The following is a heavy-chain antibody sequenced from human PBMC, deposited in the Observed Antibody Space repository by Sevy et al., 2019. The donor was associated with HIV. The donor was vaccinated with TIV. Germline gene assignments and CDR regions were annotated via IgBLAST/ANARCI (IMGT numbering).Heavy chain of an antibody. CDR1: GFTFSSYS. Sequence: GGSLRLSCAASGFTFSSYSMNWVRQAPGKGLEWVSSISSSSSYIYYADSVKGRFTISRDNAKNSLYLQMISLRAEDTAVYYCAREGEYCTNGVCYTLGYYGMDVWGQGTTVTVSS. CDR2: ISSSSSYI. V-gene: IGHV3-21*01. D-gene: IGHD2-8*01. J-gene: IGHJ6*02. CDR3: AREGEYCTNGVCYTLGYYGMDV.